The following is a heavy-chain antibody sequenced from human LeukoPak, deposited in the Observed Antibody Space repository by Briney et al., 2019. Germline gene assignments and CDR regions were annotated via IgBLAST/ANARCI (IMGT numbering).Heavy chain of an antibody. D-gene: IGHD1-26*01. J-gene: IGHJ5*02. CDR2: ISGSGGST. CDR3: AKRKVGATAPNWFDP. CDR1: GFTFSSYA. Sequence: PGGSLRLSCAASGFTFSSYAMSWVRQAPGKGLEWVSAISGSGGSTYYADSVKGRFTISRDNPKNTLYLQMNSLRAEDTAVYYCAKRKVGATAPNWFDPWGQGTLVTVSS. V-gene: IGHV3-23*01.